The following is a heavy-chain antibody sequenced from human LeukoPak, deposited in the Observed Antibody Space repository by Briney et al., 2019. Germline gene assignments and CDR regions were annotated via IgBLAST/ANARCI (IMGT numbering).Heavy chain of an antibody. CDR1: GASISSDGYY. CDR2: IYYSGST. Sequence: SQTLSLTCTVSGASISSDGYYWSWIRQHPGRGLEWIGYIYYSGSTYYHPSLKSRVTISVDTSKNQFSLKLSSVTAADTAVYYCARDAGYSSSWYLDYWGQGTLVTVSS. CDR3: ARDAGYSSSWYLDY. V-gene: IGHV4-31*03. J-gene: IGHJ4*02. D-gene: IGHD6-13*01.